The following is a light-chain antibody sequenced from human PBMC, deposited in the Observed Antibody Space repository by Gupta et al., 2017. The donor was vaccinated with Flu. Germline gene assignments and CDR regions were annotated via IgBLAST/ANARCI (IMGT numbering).Light chain of an antibody. J-gene: IGKJ1*01. Sequence: DIQMTQSPSSLSASVGDRVTITCRASQDIMTFLNWYQQTPGKAPQLLIYAAYSLQSGVPSRFSVSGSGTYFTLTISRLQPEDFATYYCQQSDNTFNTFGQGTKVEIK. CDR3: QQSDNTFNT. V-gene: IGKV1-39*01. CDR1: QDIMTF. CDR2: AAY.